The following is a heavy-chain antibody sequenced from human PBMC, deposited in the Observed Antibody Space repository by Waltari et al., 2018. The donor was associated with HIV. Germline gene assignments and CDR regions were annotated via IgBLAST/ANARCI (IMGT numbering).Heavy chain of an antibody. V-gene: IGHV4-39*01. CDR2: SYYSGST. J-gene: IGHJ5*02. Sequence: QLQLQESGPGLVKPSETLSLTCTVSGGSISSSSYYWGWIRQPPGKGLEWIGSSYYSGSTYYNPSLKGRVTISVDTSKNQFSLKLSSVTAADTAVYDCARHGARYCSGGSCYHWFDPWGQGTLVTVSS. CDR1: GGSISSSSYY. D-gene: IGHD2-15*01. CDR3: ARHGARYCSGGSCYHWFDP.